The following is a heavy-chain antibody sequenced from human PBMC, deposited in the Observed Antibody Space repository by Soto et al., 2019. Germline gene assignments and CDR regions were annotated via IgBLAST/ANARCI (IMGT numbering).Heavy chain of an antibody. CDR1: GFTFSSYW. D-gene: IGHD1-1*01. CDR2: IKTDGSGT. J-gene: IGHJ4*02. Sequence: GGSLRLSCAASGFTFSSYWMHWVRQAPGKGLVWVSRIKTDGSGTTYADSVKGRFTISRDNAKNTVYLQMNSLRAEDTAVYYCARAGIWVQHGYFAGVDSWGQGTLVTVSS. V-gene: IGHV3-74*01. CDR3: ARAGIWVQHGYFAGVDS.